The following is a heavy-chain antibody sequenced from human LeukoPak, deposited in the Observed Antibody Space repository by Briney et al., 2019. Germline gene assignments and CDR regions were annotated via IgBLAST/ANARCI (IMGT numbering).Heavy chain of an antibody. Sequence: PSETLSLTCAVYGGSFSGYYWSWIRQPPGKGLEWIGSIYYSGSTYYNPSLKSRVTISVDTSKNQFSLKLSSVTAADTAVYYCARHYGSGSYYPPFYYYYYMDVWGKGTTVTISS. V-gene: IGHV4-34*01. D-gene: IGHD3-10*01. CDR1: GGSFSGYY. J-gene: IGHJ6*03. CDR3: ARHYGSGSYYPPFYYYYYMDV. CDR2: IYYSGST.